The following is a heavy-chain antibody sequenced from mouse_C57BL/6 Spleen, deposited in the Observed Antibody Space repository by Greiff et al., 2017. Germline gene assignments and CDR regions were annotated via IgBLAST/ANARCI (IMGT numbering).Heavy chain of an antibody. J-gene: IGHJ4*01. CDR1: GFTFSDYG. CDR3: ARFDGYNAMDY. CDR2: ISSGSSTI. V-gene: IGHV5-17*01. D-gene: IGHD2-3*01. Sequence: EVNLVESGGGLVKPGGSLKLSCAASGFTFSDYGMHWVRQAPEKGLVWVAYISSGSSTIYYADTVKGRFTISRDNAKNNLFLQMTSLRSEDTAMYYCARFDGYNAMDYWGQGTSVTVSS.